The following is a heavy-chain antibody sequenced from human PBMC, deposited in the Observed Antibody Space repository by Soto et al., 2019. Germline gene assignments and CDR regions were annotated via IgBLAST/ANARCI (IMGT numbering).Heavy chain of an antibody. J-gene: IGHJ4*02. CDR3: ARPPGYISDWYYFNL. CDR2: ISPKSGGT. Sequence: QVQLVQSGAEVKKPGASVKVSCEASGYTFIDYYMHWVRQAPGQGFEWMGRISPKSGGTNYAQKFEGRVTMTWDTSLNTAYMEMSSLMSEDTAVYYCARPPGYISDWYYFNLWGQGTLVTVSS. V-gene: IGHV1-2*02. CDR1: GYTFIDYY. D-gene: IGHD6-19*01.